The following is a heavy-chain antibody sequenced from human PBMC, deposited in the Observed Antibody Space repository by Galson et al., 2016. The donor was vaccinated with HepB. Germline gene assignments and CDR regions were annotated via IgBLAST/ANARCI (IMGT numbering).Heavy chain of an antibody. CDR1: GFTFSSFW. Sequence: SLRLSCAASGFTFSSFWMSWVRQAPGKGLEWVANIKQDGSEKHYADSVKGLFTISRDNANHSVYLQLNSLRAEDKAVYYCARDRDFPDGHPDPFDCWGQGTVVTVS. CDR2: IKQDGSEK. J-gene: IGHJ4*02. D-gene: IGHD3-3*01. V-gene: IGHV3-7*03. CDR3: ARDRDFPDGHPDPFDC.